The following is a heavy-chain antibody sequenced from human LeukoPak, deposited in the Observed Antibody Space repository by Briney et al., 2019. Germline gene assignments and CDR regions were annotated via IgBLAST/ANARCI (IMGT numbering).Heavy chain of an antibody. CDR3: ARDLGIAAAGTPYYYYGMDV. D-gene: IGHD6-13*01. CDR1: GGSISSYY. Sequence: SETLSLTCTVSGGSISSYYWSWTRQPPGKGLEWIGYIYYSGSTNYNPSLKSRVTISVDTSKNQFSLKLSSVTAADTAVYYCARDLGIAAAGTPYYYYGMDVWGQGTTVTVSS. V-gene: IGHV4-59*01. J-gene: IGHJ6*02. CDR2: IYYSGST.